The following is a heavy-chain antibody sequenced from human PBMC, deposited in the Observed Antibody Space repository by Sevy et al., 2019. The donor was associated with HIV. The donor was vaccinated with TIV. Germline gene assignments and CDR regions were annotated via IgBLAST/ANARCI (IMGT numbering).Heavy chain of an antibody. J-gene: IGHJ4*02. D-gene: IGHD4-17*01. V-gene: IGHV3-48*03. Sequence: GGSLRLSCAASGFTFSSYEMSWVRQAPGKGLEWVSYISNSGTTIYYSDSVKGRFTISRDNARNSLYLQMNSLRAEDTAIYYCARDLPPSATTVEHFDCWGQGTLVTVSS. CDR1: GFTFSSYE. CDR2: ISNSGTTI. CDR3: ARDLPPSATTVEHFDC.